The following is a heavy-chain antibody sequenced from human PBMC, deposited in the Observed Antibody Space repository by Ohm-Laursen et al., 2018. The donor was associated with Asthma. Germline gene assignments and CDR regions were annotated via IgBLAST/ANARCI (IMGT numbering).Heavy chain of an antibody. CDR1: GFTFSDYY. J-gene: IGHJ2*01. CDR2: ISSSSSYT. V-gene: IGHV3-11*06. D-gene: IGHD6-13*01. Sequence: GSLRLSCAASGFTFSDYYMSWIRQAPGKGLEWVSYISSSSSYTNYADSVKGRFTISRDNAKNSLYLQMNSLRAEDTAVYYCARERIAAAGSYWYFDLWGRGTLVTVSS. CDR3: ARERIAAAGSYWYFDL.